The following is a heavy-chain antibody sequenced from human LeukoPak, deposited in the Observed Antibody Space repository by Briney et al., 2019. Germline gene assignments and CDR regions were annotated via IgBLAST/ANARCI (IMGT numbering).Heavy chain of an antibody. CDR2: INQDESET. V-gene: IGHV3-7*01. D-gene: IGHD3-10*01. CDR1: GFTFSSYW. J-gene: IGHJ4*02. Sequence: GGSLRLSCAASGFTFSSYWMGWVRQAPGKGLEWVANINQDESETYYVDSVEGRITISRDNAKNSLYLQMNSLRAEDTAVYFCAKSNAARDASGSDYWGQGTLVTVSS. CDR3: AKSNAARDASGSDY.